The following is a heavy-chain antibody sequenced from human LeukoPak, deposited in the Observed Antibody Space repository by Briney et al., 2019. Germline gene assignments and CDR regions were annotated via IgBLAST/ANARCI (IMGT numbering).Heavy chain of an antibody. Sequence: GESLKISCKGSGYSFTSYWIGWVRQMPGKGLEWMGIIYPGDSDTRYSSSFQGQVTISADKSISTAYLQWSSLKVSDTAMYYCARSCSSTSCYGGFWFDPWGQGTLVTVSS. V-gene: IGHV5-51*01. CDR3: ARSCSSTSCYGGFWFDP. D-gene: IGHD2-2*01. CDR1: GYSFTSYW. J-gene: IGHJ5*02. CDR2: IYPGDSDT.